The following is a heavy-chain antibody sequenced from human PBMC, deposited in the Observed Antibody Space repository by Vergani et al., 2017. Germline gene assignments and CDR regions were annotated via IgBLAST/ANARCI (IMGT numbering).Heavy chain of an antibody. CDR1: GFTFSNYG. CDR2: ISHDGNKK. CDR3: AKDPRLKEDYYYYYMDV. Sequence: QVQLVESGGSVVQPGRSLRLSCAASGFTFSNYGLHWVRQAPGQGLEWVAVISHDGNKKYYVDSVKGRFTISRDNSKNTLYLYMNSLRADDTAVYYCAKDPRLKEDYYYYYMDVWGKGTTVTGSS. J-gene: IGHJ6*03. V-gene: IGHV3-30*18.